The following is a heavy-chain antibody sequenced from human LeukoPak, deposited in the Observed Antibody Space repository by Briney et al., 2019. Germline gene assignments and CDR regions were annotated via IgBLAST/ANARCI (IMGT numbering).Heavy chain of an antibody. V-gene: IGHV3-21*01. CDR3: ATDRNSNYDY. CDR1: GFTFRNYT. Sequence: GGSLRLSCAASGFTFRNYTMTWVRQAPGKGLEWVSSISSSSSYIYYADSVKGRFTISRDNAKNSLYLQMNSLRAEDTAVYYCATDRNSNYDYWGQGTLVTVSS. CDR2: ISSSSSYI. J-gene: IGHJ4*02. D-gene: IGHD5-24*01.